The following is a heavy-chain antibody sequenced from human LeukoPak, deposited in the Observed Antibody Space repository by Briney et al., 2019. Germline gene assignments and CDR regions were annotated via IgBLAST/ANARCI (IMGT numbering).Heavy chain of an antibody. D-gene: IGHD5-12*01. J-gene: IGHJ3*01. Sequence: PGGSLRLSCAASGFSFSTYGMHWVRQAPGKGLEWVSFIRYDSSHKFYEDSVKGRFTVSRDNSKKTMYLQMDTLRPEDTAVYYCARVIGPTRYGGSEPTREFDAFDVWGRGTMVTVSS. V-gene: IGHV3-30*02. CDR2: IRYDSSHK. CDR1: GFSFSTYG. CDR3: ARVIGPTRYGGSEPTREFDAFDV.